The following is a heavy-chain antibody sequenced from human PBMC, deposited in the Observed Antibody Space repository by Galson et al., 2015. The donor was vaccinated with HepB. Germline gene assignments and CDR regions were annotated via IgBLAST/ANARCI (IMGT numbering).Heavy chain of an antibody. Sequence: SLRLSCAASGFTFSNAWMNWVRQAPGKGLEWVGRIKSKTDGGTTDYAAPVKGRFTISRDDSKNTLYLQMNSLKTEDTAVYYCSTFSSGYDYVYYYYYAMDVWGQGTTVTVSS. CDR2: IKSKTDGGTT. D-gene: IGHD5-12*01. CDR3: STFSSGYDYVYYYYYAMDV. V-gene: IGHV3-15*01. CDR1: GFTFSNAW. J-gene: IGHJ6*02.